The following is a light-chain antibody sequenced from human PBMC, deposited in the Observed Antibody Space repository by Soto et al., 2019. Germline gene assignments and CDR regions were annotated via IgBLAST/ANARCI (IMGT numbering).Light chain of an antibody. V-gene: IGLV4-69*01. Sequence: QLVLTQSPSASASLGASVKLTCTLSSGHSTYAIAWHQQQPEKGPRYLMKLNSDGRHSKGDGIPDRFSGTSSGAERYLTISSLQSEDEADYYWQTWGTGGDVVFGGGTQLTVL. CDR3: QTWGTGGDVV. CDR1: SGHSTYA. CDR2: LNSDGRH. J-gene: IGLJ2*01.